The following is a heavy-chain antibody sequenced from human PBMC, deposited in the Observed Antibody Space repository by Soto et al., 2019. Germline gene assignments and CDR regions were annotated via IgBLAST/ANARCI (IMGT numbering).Heavy chain of an antibody. Sequence: QVHLQDSGPGLVKPSETLSLTCSVSGGTISGYYWTWIRQPPGKGLEWIGRIYSSGNTKYNTSLHSRVTMSLDTSTDQFALRLTSVTAADTAVYYCARGQRFSDWFDPWGQGTLVTVSS. CDR1: GGTISGYY. J-gene: IGHJ5*02. D-gene: IGHD3-3*01. CDR2: IYSSGNT. CDR3: ARGQRFSDWFDP. V-gene: IGHV4-4*07.